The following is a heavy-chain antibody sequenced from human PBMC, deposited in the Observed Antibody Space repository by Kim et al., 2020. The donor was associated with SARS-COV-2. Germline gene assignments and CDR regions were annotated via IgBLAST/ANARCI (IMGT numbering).Heavy chain of an antibody. Sequence: STNYTPSLKSRVTISVDTSKNQFSLKLRSVTAADTAVYYCARSRGNFDYWGQGTLVTVSS. V-gene: IGHV4-34*01. CDR3: ARSRGNFDY. CDR2: ST. J-gene: IGHJ4*02.